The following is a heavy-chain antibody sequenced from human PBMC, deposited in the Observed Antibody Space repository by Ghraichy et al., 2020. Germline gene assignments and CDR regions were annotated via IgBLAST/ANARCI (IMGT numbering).Heavy chain of an antibody. CDR3: AIRPRNVVRFDP. Sequence: SETLSLTCTVSGGSISSGDYYWSWIRQPPGKGLEWIGYIYYSGSTYYNPSLKSRVTISVDTSKNQFSLKLSSVTAADTAVYYCAIRPRNVVRFDPWGQGTLVTVSS. CDR2: IYYSGST. J-gene: IGHJ5*02. CDR1: GGSISSGDYY. D-gene: IGHD2-15*01. V-gene: IGHV4-30-4*01.